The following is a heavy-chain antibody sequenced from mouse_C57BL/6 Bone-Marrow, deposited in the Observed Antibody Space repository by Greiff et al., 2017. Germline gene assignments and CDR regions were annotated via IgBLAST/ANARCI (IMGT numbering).Heavy chain of an antibody. V-gene: IGHV1-59*01. Sequence: QVHVKQSGAELVRPGTSVKLSCKASGYTFTSYWMHWVKQRPGQGLEWIGVIDPSDSYTNYNQKFKGKATLTVDTSSSTAYMQLSSLTSEDSAVYYCARGLRSYWGQGTLVTVSA. D-gene: IGHD1-1*01. J-gene: IGHJ3*01. CDR3: ARGLRSY. CDR1: GYTFTSYW. CDR2: IDPSDSYT.